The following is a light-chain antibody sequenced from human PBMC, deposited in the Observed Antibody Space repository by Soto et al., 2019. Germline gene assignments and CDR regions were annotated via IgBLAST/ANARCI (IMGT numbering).Light chain of an antibody. V-gene: IGLV2-14*01. J-gene: IGLJ2*01. CDR3: SSYTSSNTLV. CDR2: EVS. Sequence: QSVLTQPASVSGSPGQSITISCTGTSSDVGGYNYVSWYQQHPGKAPKLMIYEVSHRPSGVSNRFSGSKSGNTASLTISGLQAEDEADYYCSSYTSSNTLVFGGGTQLTVL. CDR1: SSDVGGYNY.